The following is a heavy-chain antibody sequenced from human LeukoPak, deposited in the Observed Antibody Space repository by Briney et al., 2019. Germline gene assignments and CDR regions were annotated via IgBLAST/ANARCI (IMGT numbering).Heavy chain of an antibody. D-gene: IGHD3-9*01. CDR3: ARRDILTGGMDV. J-gene: IGHJ6*02. Sequence: SETLSLTCTVSGDSISCYYWTWIRQPPGKGLEWIGYIYYSGSTNYNSSLKSRVTISVDTSKNQFSLKLRSVTAADTAVYYCARRDILTGGMDVWGQGTTITVSS. CDR1: GDSISCYY. CDR2: IYYSGST. V-gene: IGHV4-59*08.